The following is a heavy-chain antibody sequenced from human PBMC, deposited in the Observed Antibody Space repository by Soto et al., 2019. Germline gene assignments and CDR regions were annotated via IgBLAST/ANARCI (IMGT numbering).Heavy chain of an antibody. D-gene: IGHD3-9*01. CDR2: INKDGSAR. Sequence: EVQLVESGGGLVQPGGSLRLSCAASGISFTSSWMSWVRQAPGKGLQWVANINKDGSARYYAASVRGRFTISRDNADSSLYLQMSSLRAEDTAMYYCAREDWYYFDYWGQGALVPVSS. CDR3: AREDWYYFDY. J-gene: IGHJ4*02. V-gene: IGHV3-7*01. CDR1: GISFTSSW.